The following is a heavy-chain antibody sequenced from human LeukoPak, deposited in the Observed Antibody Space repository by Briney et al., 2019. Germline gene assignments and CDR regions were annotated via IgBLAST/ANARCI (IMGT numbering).Heavy chain of an antibody. CDR3: ARVSSSWFGGWFDP. V-gene: IGHV4-61*02. Sequence: PSQTLSLTCTVSGDSISSGSYYWSWIRQPAGKGLEWIGRIYATGSANYNPSLKSRVTISVDTSKNQFSLKPSSVTAADTAVYYCARVSSSWFGGWFDPWGQGTLVTVSS. J-gene: IGHJ5*02. CDR1: GDSISSGSYY. CDR2: IYATGSA. D-gene: IGHD6-13*01.